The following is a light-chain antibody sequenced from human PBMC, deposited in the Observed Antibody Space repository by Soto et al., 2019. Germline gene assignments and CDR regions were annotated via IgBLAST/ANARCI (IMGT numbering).Light chain of an antibody. Sequence: QSALTQPASVSGSPGQSITISCTGTSSDVGGYNYVSWYQQHPGKAPQLMIYEVTNRPSGVSNRFSGSKSGNTASLTISGLQAEDEADYYCSSYTSRSTVLFGGGTKLTVL. V-gene: IGLV2-14*01. J-gene: IGLJ2*01. CDR1: SSDVGGYNY. CDR2: EVT. CDR3: SSYTSRSTVL.